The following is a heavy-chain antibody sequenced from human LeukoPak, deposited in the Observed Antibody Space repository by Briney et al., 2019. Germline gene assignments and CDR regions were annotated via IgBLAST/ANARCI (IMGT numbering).Heavy chain of an antibody. D-gene: IGHD1-7*01. J-gene: IGHJ5*02. CDR3: ARDLARKLELRSNLWFDP. CDR1: GVTFKSVS. Sequence: GCRRLPWWETGVTFKSVSMGWVRQAPGKGLEWVSSISSSSSYIYYADSVKGRFTISRDNAKNSLYLQMNSLRAEDTAVYYCARDLARKLELRSNLWFDPWGQGTLVTVSS. V-gene: IGHV3-21*01. CDR2: ISSSSSYI.